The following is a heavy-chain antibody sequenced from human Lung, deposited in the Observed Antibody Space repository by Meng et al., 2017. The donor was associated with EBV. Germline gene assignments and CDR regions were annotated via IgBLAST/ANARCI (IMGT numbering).Heavy chain of an antibody. CDR2: ISTNTGNP. V-gene: IGHV7-4-1*02. D-gene: IGHD6-19*01. CDR1: GYICTNYP. Sequence: VHPGCELKKPGASVKVSCKASGYICTNYPMNWVRQAPGQGLEWMGWISTNTGNPTYAQGFTGRFVFSVDTSVSTAYLQISSLKAEDTAVYYCGTLKYTSGFYGPAYWGQGALVTVSS. CDR3: GTLKYTSGFYGPAY. J-gene: IGHJ4*02.